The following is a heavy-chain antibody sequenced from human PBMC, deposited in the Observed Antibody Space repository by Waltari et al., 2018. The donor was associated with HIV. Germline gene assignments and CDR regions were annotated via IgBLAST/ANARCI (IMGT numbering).Heavy chain of an antibody. CDR1: GYSFTGYC. D-gene: IGHD5-18*01. CDR2: IYPGDSDT. J-gene: IGHJ4*02. Sequence: EVKLVQSGAEVKKPGESLKISCKASGYSFTGYCIGWVRQMPGKGLEWMGIIYPGDSDTRYSPSFQGQVTISADKSISTAYLQWSSLKASDTAMYYCARTRVETAMVNFYYWGQGTLVTVSS. CDR3: ARTRVETAMVNFYY. V-gene: IGHV5-51*01.